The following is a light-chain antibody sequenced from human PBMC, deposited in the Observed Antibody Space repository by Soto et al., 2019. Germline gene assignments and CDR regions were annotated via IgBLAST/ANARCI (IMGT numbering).Light chain of an antibody. V-gene: IGKV1-5*01. CDR2: DAS. Sequence: DIQMTQSPSTVYASVGDRVPLTCRASQSIGTLLAWYQQKPGEAPKLLIYDASNLERGVSSTFSGSGSGTEFTLTINTLQPEDFATYYCQQYDGYSGTFGQGTKVDIK. J-gene: IGKJ1*01. CDR3: QQYDGYSGT. CDR1: QSIGTL.